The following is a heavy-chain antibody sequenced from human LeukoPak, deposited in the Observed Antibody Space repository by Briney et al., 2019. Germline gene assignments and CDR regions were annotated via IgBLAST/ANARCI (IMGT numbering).Heavy chain of an antibody. Sequence: SETLSLTCTVSGGSISSYYWSWIRQPPGKGLEWIGYIYYSGSTNYNPSLKSRVTISVDTSKNQFSLKLSSVTAADTAVYYCARHEYFDWLPDYYGMDVWGQGTTVTVSS. V-gene: IGHV4-59*08. J-gene: IGHJ6*02. CDR1: GGSISSYY. D-gene: IGHD3-9*01. CDR2: IYYSGST. CDR3: ARHEYFDWLPDYYGMDV.